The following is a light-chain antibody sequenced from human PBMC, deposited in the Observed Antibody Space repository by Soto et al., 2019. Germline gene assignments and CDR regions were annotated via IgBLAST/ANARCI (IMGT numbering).Light chain of an antibody. Sequence: IVVTQSAYTLSLCPGERATLSWRASQSVSSSYLAWYQQKPGQAPRLLIYGASSRATGIPDRFSGSGSGTDFTLTISGLEPGDFAVYYCQQYGSSPRTFGQGTKVDIK. CDR2: GAS. CDR1: QSVSSSY. CDR3: QQYGSSPRT. V-gene: IGKV3-20*01. J-gene: IGKJ1*01.